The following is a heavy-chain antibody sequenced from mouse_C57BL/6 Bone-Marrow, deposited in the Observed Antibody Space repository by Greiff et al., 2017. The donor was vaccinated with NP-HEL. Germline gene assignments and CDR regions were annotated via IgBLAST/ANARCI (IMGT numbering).Heavy chain of an antibody. J-gene: IGHJ2*01. V-gene: IGHV14-2*01. CDR1: GFNIKDYY. D-gene: IGHD1-1*01. Sequence: DVKLQESGAELVKPGASVKLSCTASGFNIKDYYMHWVKQRTEQGLEWIGRIDPEDGETKYVPKFQGKATITADTSSNTAYLQLSSLTSEDTAVDYCARNYYGSSPYYFDYWGQGTTLTVSS. CDR2: IDPEDGET. CDR3: ARNYYGSSPYYFDY.